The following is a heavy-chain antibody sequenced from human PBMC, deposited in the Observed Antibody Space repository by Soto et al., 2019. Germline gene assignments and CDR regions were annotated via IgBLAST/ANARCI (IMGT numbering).Heavy chain of an antibody. Sequence: QVQLVESGGGVDQPGRSLRLSCAASGFTFSSYGMHWVRQAPGKGLEWVAVIWYDGSNKYYADSVKGRFTISRDNSKNSLYLQMNSLRAEDTAVYYCARDRGGPPYYFDYWGQGTLVTVSS. V-gene: IGHV3-33*01. CDR1: GFTFSSYG. D-gene: IGHD3-10*01. CDR2: IWYDGSNK. J-gene: IGHJ4*02. CDR3: ARDRGGPPYYFDY.